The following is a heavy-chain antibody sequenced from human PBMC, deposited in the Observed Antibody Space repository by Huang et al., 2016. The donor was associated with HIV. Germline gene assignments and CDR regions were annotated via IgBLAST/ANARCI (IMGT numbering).Heavy chain of an antibody. CDR1: GYTFTTYS. Sequence: QVQLVQSGSELRKPGASVKVSCKASGYTFTTYSLIWVRQAPGQGLEWIGGINTKPGKPTYAEGFTGRFVFSLDTTVNTAYLQISSLKTDDTAKYFCARYRWTVTFLDSWGQGTQVTVSS. CDR2: INTKPGKP. V-gene: IGHV7-4-1*02. J-gene: IGHJ4*02. CDR3: ARYRWTVTFLDS. D-gene: IGHD2-21*02.